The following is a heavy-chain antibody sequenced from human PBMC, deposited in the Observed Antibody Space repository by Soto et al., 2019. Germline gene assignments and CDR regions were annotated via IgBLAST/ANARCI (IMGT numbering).Heavy chain of an antibody. CDR1: GFTFSSYA. CDR3: ARDPEAMADFDY. J-gene: IGHJ4*02. CDR2: ISYDGSNK. D-gene: IGHD5-18*01. Sequence: QVRLVESGGGVVQPGRSLRLSCAASGFTFSSYAMHWVRQAPGKGLEWVAVISYDGSNKYYADSVKGRFTISRDNSKNTLYLQMNSLRAEDTAVYYCARDPEAMADFDYWGQGTLVTVSS. V-gene: IGHV3-30-3*01.